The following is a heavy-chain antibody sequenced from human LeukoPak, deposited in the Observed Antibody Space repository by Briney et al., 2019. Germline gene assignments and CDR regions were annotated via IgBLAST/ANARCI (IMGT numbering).Heavy chain of an antibody. CDR1: GFTFSSYG. J-gene: IGHJ3*02. CDR2: IWSDSSHK. Sequence: GGSLRLSCAASGFTFSSYGMHWIRQAPGKGLEWVAVIWSDSSHKYYADTMKGRCTISRDNSKNMVYLQMNSLRAEDTAVYYCASAAGAFDMWGQGTSVTVSS. CDR3: ASAAGAFDM. D-gene: IGHD6-13*01. V-gene: IGHV3-33*01.